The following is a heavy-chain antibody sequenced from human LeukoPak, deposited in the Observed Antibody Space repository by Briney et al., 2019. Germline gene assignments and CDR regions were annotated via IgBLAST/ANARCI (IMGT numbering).Heavy chain of an antibody. J-gene: IGHJ6*02. CDR3: ARDVDLLMDV. Sequence: ASVKVSCKASGYTFTSKGLSWVRQVPGQRLEWMGWISTFRHNTDYAQNFQGRLTLTTDTFTSTAYMELRSLRSDDTAVYYCARDVDLLMDVWGQGTTVSVSS. D-gene: IGHD3-9*01. CDR2: ISTFRHNT. CDR1: GYTFTSKG. V-gene: IGHV1-18*01.